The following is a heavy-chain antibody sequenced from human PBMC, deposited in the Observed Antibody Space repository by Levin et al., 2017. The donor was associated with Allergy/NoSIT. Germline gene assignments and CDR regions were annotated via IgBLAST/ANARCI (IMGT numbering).Heavy chain of an antibody. V-gene: IGHV3-30*18. CDR1: GFTFSSYG. Sequence: GGSLRLSCAASGFTFSSYGMHWVRQAPGKGLEWVAVISYDGSNKYYADSVKGRFTISRDNSKNTLYLQMNSLRAEDTAVYYCAKDMCSSTSCYWFDPWGQGTLVTVSS. CDR2: ISYDGSNK. D-gene: IGHD2-2*01. CDR3: AKDMCSSTSCYWFDP. J-gene: IGHJ5*02.